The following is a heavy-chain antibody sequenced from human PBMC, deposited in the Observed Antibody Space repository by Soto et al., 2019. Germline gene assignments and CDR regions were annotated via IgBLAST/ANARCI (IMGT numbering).Heavy chain of an antibody. CDR2: IHYSGRT. V-gene: IGHV4-31*11. D-gene: IGHD3-22*01. CDR3: ARYYFDSSGYSNWFDP. J-gene: IGHJ5*02. Sequence: SETLSLTCAVSGGSITSGAYYWTWIRQHPGKGLEWIAYIHYSGRTYYNPSLKRRVTISVDTSNNQFSLKLSSVTAADTAVYYCARYYFDSSGYSNWFDPWGQGTLVTVSS. CDR1: GGSITSGAYY.